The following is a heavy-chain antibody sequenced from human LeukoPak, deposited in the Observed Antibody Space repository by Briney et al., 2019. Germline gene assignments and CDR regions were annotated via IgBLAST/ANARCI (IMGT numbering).Heavy chain of an antibody. D-gene: IGHD3-22*01. CDR3: ARLGWDYYDSSGYPDAFDI. J-gene: IGHJ3*02. CDR2: IYTSGST. CDR1: GGSISSYY. Sequence: KSSETLSLTCTVSGGSISSYYWSWIRQPAGKGLEWIGRIYTSGSTNYNPSLKSRVTMSVDTSENQFSLKLSSVTAADTAVYYCARLGWDYYDSSGYPDAFDIWGQGTMVTVSS. V-gene: IGHV4-4*07.